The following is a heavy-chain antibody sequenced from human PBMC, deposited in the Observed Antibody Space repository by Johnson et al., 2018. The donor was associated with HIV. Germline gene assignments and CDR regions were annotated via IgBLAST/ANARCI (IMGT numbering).Heavy chain of an antibody. V-gene: IGHV3-23*04. CDR2: ISGSGGST. CDR1: GFTFSSYA. J-gene: IGHJ3*02. CDR3: AKDRAIYSSRAVVAFDI. D-gene: IGHD6-13*01. Sequence: VQLVESGGGVVQPGRSLRLSCAASGFTFSSYAMSWVRQAPGKGLEWVSAISGSGGSTYYADSVKGRFIICRDNSKNTLYLQMNSLRAEDTAVYYCAKDRAIYSSRAVVAFDIWGQGTMVTVSS.